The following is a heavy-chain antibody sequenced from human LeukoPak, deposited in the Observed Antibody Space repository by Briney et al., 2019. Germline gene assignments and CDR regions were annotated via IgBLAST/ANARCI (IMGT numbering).Heavy chain of an antibody. Sequence: GESLKISCKGSGYSFTSYWISWVRQMPGKGLEWMGRIDPSDSYTNYSPSFQGHVAISADKSISTTYLQWSSLKASDTAMYYCARRGSGSYSDYWGQGTLVTVSS. CDR1: GYSFTSYW. V-gene: IGHV5-10-1*01. D-gene: IGHD3-10*01. CDR2: IDPSDSYT. J-gene: IGHJ4*02. CDR3: ARRGSGSYSDY.